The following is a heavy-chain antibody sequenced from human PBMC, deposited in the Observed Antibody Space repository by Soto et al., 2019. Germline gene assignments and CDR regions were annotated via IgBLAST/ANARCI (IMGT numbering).Heavy chain of an antibody. Sequence: PGGSLRLSCAASGFTFSSYWMSWVRQAPGKGLEWVANIKQDGSEKYYVDSVKGRFTISRDNAKNSLYLQMNSLRAEDTAVYYCARDYSRGYRDAFAIWGQGTMVTVSS. CDR1: GFTFSSYW. CDR2: IKQDGSEK. D-gene: IGHD3-22*01. CDR3: ARDYSRGYRDAFAI. V-gene: IGHV3-7*03. J-gene: IGHJ3*02.